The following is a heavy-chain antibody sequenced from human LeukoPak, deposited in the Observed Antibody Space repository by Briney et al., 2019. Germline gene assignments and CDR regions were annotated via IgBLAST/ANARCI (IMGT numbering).Heavy chain of an antibody. CDR3: ACGYSVLWWTDAFDI. D-gene: IGHD2-21*01. J-gene: IGHJ3*02. Sequence: PSETLSLTCTVSGGSISSYYWNWIRQPPGKGLESIGYIYYSGSTNYNPSLKSRVTISVDTSKNQFSLKLSSVTAADTAVYYCACGYSVLWWTDAFDIWGQGTMVTVSS. CDR2: IYYSGST. CDR1: GGSISSYY. V-gene: IGHV4-59*01.